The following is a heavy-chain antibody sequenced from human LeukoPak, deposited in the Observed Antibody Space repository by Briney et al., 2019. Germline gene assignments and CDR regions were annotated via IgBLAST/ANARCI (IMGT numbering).Heavy chain of an antibody. J-gene: IGHJ4*02. D-gene: IGHD6-19*01. Sequence: SVKVSCKASGGTFSSYAISWVRQAPGQGLGWMGGIIPIFGTANYAQKFQGRVTITTDESTSTAYMELSSLRSEDTAVYYCAREGYSSGWPHADYWGQGTLVTVSS. CDR3: AREGYSSGWPHADY. CDR2: IIPIFGTA. V-gene: IGHV1-69*05. CDR1: GGTFSSYA.